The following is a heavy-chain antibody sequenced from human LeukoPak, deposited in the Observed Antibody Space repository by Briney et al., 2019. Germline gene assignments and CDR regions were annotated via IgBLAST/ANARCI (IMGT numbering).Heavy chain of an antibody. CDR3: ARAGIAARGDNYYMDV. CDR2: IIPIFSTA. J-gene: IGHJ6*03. V-gene: IGHV1-69*05. D-gene: IGHD6-13*01. CDR1: GDTFTTDY. Sequence: SVKVSCKASGDTFTTDYIHWVRQGPGQGLEWMGGIIPIFSTANYALKFQGRVTITTDESTSTAYMELSSLRSEDTAVYYCARAGIAARGDNYYMDVWGKGTTVTVSS.